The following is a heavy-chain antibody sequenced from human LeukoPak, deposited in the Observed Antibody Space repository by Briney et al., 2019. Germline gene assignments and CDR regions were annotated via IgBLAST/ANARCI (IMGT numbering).Heavy chain of an antibody. CDR2: IYYKGTA. V-gene: IGHV4-59*01. Sequence: SETLSLTCTVFGGSISGSYRTWIRQPPGKGLEWIGQIYYKGTADYNPSLKSRTTISVDTSKNQFSLKLNSVTAADTAVYYCAKFGVDYDMVVWGQGTTVTVSS. CDR3: AKFGVDYDMVV. D-gene: IGHD3-16*01. CDR1: GGSISGSY. J-gene: IGHJ6*02.